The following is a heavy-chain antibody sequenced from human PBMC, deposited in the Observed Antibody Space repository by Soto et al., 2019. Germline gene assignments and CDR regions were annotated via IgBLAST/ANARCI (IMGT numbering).Heavy chain of an antibody. CDR3: VRVPRSYYQTSYYYGMDV. D-gene: IGHD3-10*01. CDR1: GYTFTSYG. CDR2: ISAYNGNT. Sequence: ASVKVSCKASGYTFTSYGISWVRQAPGQGLEWMGWISAYNGNTNYAQKLQGRVTMTTDTSTSTAYMELRSLRSDDTAVYYCVRVPRSYYQTSYYYGMDVWGQGTTVTVSS. V-gene: IGHV1-18*04. J-gene: IGHJ6*02.